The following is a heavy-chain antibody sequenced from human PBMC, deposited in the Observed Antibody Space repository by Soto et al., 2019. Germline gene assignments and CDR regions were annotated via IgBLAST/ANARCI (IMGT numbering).Heavy chain of an antibody. V-gene: IGHV1-69*13. CDR2: IIPIFGTA. D-gene: IGHD5-12*01. CDR3: AREVGGWLQNNWFDP. Sequence: GASVKVSCKASGGTFSSYAISWVRQAPGQGLEWMGGIIPIFGTANYAQKFQGRVTITADESTSTAYMELSSLRSEDTAVYYCAREVGGWLQNNWFDPWGQGTLVTVSS. J-gene: IGHJ5*02. CDR1: GGTFSSYA.